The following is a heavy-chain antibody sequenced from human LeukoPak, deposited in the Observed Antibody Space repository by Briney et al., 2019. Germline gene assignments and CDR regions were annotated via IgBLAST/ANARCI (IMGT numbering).Heavy chain of an antibody. J-gene: IGHJ3*02. CDR3: ARGRRDVFDI. Sequence: ASVKLSCKASGYTFTFYDIQWVRQAARQGLELMGWMNPHSGSTGYAQKFLGRITLTRNTSTSMAYMELTTLKSEDTAVYYCARGRRDVFDIWGQGTTVTVS. V-gene: IGHV1-8*03. CDR1: GYTFTFYD. CDR2: MNPHSGST.